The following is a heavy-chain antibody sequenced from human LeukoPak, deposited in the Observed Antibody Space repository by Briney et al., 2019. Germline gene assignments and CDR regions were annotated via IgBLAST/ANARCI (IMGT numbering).Heavy chain of an antibody. CDR2: IYNSGSS. CDR1: GGSISGYY. Sequence: SETLSLTCSVPGGSISGYYWSWIRQPPGKGLEWIGYIYNSGSSNYNPSLMSRVTISVETSKNQFSLKLSSVTAADTAVYYCARHYYGSGSWNWFDPWGQGTMVTVSS. D-gene: IGHD3-10*01. CDR3: ARHYYGSGSWNWFDP. V-gene: IGHV4-59*08. J-gene: IGHJ5*02.